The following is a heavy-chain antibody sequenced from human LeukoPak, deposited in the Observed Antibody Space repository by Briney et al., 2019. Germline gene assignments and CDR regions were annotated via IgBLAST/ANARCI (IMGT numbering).Heavy chain of an antibody. Sequence: GGSLRLSCAASGFTVSSNYMSWVRQAPGKGLEWVSVIYSGGSTYYADSVKGRFTISRDNSKNTLYLQMNSLRAEDAAVYYCARRVVGALDYWGQGTLVTVSS. CDR2: IYSGGST. D-gene: IGHD1-26*01. J-gene: IGHJ4*02. CDR3: ARRVVGALDY. V-gene: IGHV3-53*01. CDR1: GFTVSSNY.